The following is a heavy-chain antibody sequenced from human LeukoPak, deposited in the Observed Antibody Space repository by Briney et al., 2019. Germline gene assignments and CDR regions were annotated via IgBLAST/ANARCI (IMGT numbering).Heavy chain of an antibody. V-gene: IGHV1-18*01. J-gene: IGHJ5*02. CDR1: GYTFTSYD. CDR3: ARVAKDYDFWSGYYT. Sequence: ASVKVSCKASGYTFTSYDISWVRQAPGQGLEWMGWISAYNGNTNYAQKLQGRVTMTTDTSTSTAYMELRSLRSDDTAVYYCARVAKDYDFWSGYYTWGQGTLVTVSS. D-gene: IGHD3-3*01. CDR2: ISAYNGNT.